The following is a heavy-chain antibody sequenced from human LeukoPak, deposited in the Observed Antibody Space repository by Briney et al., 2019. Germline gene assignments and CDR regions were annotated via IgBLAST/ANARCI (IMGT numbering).Heavy chain of an antibody. V-gene: IGHV1-8*01. CDR1: GYTFTSYD. CDR3: ASWTGYSLDY. Sequence: ASVKVSCKASGYTFTSYDINWVRQATGQGLEWMGWMNPNSGNTGYAQKFRGRVTMTRNTSISTAYMELSSLRSEDAAVYYCASWTGYSLDYWGQGTLVTVSS. J-gene: IGHJ4*02. D-gene: IGHD2-21*01. CDR2: MNPNSGNT.